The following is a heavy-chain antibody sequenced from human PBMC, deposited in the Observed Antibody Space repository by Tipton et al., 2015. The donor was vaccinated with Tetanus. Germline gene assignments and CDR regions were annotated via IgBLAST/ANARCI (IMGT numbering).Heavy chain of an antibody. Sequence: SLRLSCAASGFTFSRSGMHWVRQAPGKGLEWVAIVWNDGSTEYYTDSVKGRFTISRDNSKNTVSLQMNSLRAEDTAVYYCAREADCSGGSCFSGDFDNWGQGTQVTVSS. CDR2: VWNDGSTE. CDR3: AREADCSGGSCFSGDFDN. V-gene: IGHV3-33*01. CDR1: GFTFSRSG. D-gene: IGHD2-15*01. J-gene: IGHJ4*02.